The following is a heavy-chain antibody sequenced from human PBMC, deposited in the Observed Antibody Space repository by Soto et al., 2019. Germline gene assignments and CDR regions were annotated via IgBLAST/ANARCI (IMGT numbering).Heavy chain of an antibody. Sequence: QVQLVESGGGVVQPGRSLRLSCAASGFTGSSYGMHWVRQAPGKGLEWVAVISRDGGTKYYADSVKGRFTISRDNSRNTLFLEMNSLRGDDMAVYYCTGEVASGYWGQGTLVTVS. J-gene: IGHJ4*02. CDR1: GFTGSSYG. D-gene: IGHD2-8*02. V-gene: IGHV3-30*03. CDR2: ISRDGGTK. CDR3: TGEVASGY.